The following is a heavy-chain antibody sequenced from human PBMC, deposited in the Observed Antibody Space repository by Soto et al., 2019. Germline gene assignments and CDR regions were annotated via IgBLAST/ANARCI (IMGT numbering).Heavy chain of an antibody. V-gene: IGHV3-64D*06. CDR1: GFTFSIYA. CDR2: ISTDGGNT. J-gene: IGHJ4*02. Sequence: EVQLVESGGDLVQPGGSLRLSCSASGFTFSIYAMHWVRQAPGKGLEYVSSISTDGGNTHYADSVKGRFTIYRDNSKNTVYLQMSSLRAEDTAVYYCVKGEYYYDSSGYYPFDYWGQGTLVTVSS. D-gene: IGHD3-22*01. CDR3: VKGEYYYDSSGYYPFDY.